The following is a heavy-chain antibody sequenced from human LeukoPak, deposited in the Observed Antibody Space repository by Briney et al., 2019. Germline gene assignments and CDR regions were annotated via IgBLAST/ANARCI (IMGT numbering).Heavy chain of an antibody. Sequence: ASVKVSCKASGYTFTSYGISWVRQAAGQGLEWMGWISAYDGNTNYAQKLQGRVTMTTDTSTSTAYMELRSLRSDDTAVYFCARQTGTPFGGYYGMDVWGQGTTVTVSS. V-gene: IGHV1-18*01. CDR2: ISAYDGNT. CDR3: ARQTGTPFGGYYGMDV. J-gene: IGHJ6*02. CDR1: GYTFTSYG. D-gene: IGHD1-1*01.